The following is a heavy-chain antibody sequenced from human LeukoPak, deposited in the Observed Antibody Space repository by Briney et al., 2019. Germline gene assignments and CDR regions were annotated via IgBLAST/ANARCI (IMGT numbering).Heavy chain of an antibody. Sequence: SVKVSCKASGGTFSSHAINWVRQAPGQGLEWMGGIIPIFGTANYAQKFQGRVTITADESTTTAYMELSSLRSEDTAVYYCASEFSQRGYSYGHFASFDYWGQGTLVTVSS. J-gene: IGHJ4*02. CDR3: ASEFSQRGYSYGHFASFDY. V-gene: IGHV1-69*13. CDR1: GGTFSSHA. CDR2: IIPIFGTA. D-gene: IGHD5-18*01.